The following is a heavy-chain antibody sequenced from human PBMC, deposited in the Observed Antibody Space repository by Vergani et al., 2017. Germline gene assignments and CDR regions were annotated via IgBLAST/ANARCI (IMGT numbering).Heavy chain of an antibody. V-gene: IGHV3-21*01. CDR3: ARASGFGESHGYYGMDV. J-gene: IGHJ6*02. Sequence: EVQLVESGGGLVQPGGSLRLSCAASGFTFSSYSMNWVRQAPGKGLEWVSSISSSSSYIYYADSVKGRFTISRDNAKNSLYLQMNSLRAEDTAVYYCARASGFGESHGYYGMDVWGQGTTVTVSS. CDR2: ISSSSSYI. CDR1: GFTFSSYS. D-gene: IGHD3-10*01.